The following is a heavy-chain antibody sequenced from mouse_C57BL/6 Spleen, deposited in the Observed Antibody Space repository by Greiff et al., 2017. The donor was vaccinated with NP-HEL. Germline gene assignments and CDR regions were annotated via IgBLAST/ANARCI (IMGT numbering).Heavy chain of an antibody. V-gene: IGHV1-39*01. CDR2: INPNYGTT. CDR3: ASFYGSSPSWFAY. Sequence: VQLKESGPELVKPGASVKISCKASGYSFTDYNMNWVKQSNGKSLEWIGVINPNYGTTSYNQKFKGKATLTVDQSSSTAYMQLNSLTSEDSAVYYCASFYGSSPSWFAYWGQGTLVTVSA. J-gene: IGHJ3*01. D-gene: IGHD1-1*01. CDR1: GYSFTDYN.